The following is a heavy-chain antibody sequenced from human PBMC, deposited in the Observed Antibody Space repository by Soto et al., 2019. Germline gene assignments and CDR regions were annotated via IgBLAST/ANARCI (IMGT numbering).Heavy chain of an antibody. D-gene: IGHD2-2*01. CDR1: GFTFSDSS. J-gene: IGHJ3*02. CDR2: IRSKANSYAT. CDR3: TRDDIVLVPAAIDAFDI. Sequence: EVQLVESGGGLVQPGGSLKLSCAASGFTFSDSSMHWVRQASGKGLEWVGRIRSKANSYATAYGASVKGRFTISRDDSKNTAYLQMNSLKPEDTAIYYCTRDDIVLVPAAIDAFDIWGQGTMVIVSS. V-gene: IGHV3-73*01.